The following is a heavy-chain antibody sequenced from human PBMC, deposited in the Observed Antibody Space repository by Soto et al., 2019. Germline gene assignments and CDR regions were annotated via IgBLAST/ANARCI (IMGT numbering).Heavy chain of an antibody. CDR1: GYTFTSYG. Sequence: QVPLVQSGAEVKKPGASVKVSCKASGYTFTSYGISWVRQAPGQGLEWMGWISAYNGNTNYAQKLQGRVTMTTDTPTSTAYMGRGSLRSDATAVYYCARGRSAVRARGDAFDIWGQGTMVTVSS. J-gene: IGHJ3*02. V-gene: IGHV1-18*01. CDR2: ISAYNGNT. D-gene: IGHD3-10*01. CDR3: ARGRSAVRARGDAFDI.